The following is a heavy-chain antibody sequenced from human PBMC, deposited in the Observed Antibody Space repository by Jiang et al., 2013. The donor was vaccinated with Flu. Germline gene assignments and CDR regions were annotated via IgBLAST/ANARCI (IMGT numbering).Heavy chain of an antibody. Sequence: GLVWVSRIKSDGSSTTYADSVKGRFTISRDNAKNMLFLQMNSLRAEDTAVYYCAFYSSAWYLWFDPWGQGTLVTVSS. CDR3: AFYSSAWYLWFDP. CDR2: IKSDGSST. J-gene: IGHJ5*02. D-gene: IGHD6-19*01. V-gene: IGHV3-74*01.